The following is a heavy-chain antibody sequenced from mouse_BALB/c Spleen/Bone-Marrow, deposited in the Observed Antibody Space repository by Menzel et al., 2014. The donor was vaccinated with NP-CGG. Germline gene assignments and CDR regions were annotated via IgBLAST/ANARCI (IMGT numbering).Heavy chain of an antibody. V-gene: IGHV5-6*01. Sequence: EVQGVESGGDLVKPGGSLKLSCAASGFTFSGYGMSWVRQTPDKRLEWVATISSGGSYTYYPDSVKGRFTISRDNAKNTLSPKRSSLKSEDTAMYSCASLFDSGAWFAYWGQGTLVTVSA. CDR2: ISSGGSYT. D-gene: IGHD2-4*01. J-gene: IGHJ3*01. CDR3: ASLFDSGAWFAY. CDR1: GFTFSGYG.